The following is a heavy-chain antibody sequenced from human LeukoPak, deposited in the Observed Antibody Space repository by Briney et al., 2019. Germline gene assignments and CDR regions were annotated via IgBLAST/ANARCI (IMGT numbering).Heavy chain of an antibody. V-gene: IGHV3-53*01. J-gene: IGHJ4*02. D-gene: IGHD6-19*01. Sequence: GGSLRLSCAASGSTVSSNYMSWVRQAPGKGLEWVSVIYSGGSTYYADSVKGRFTISRDNSKSTLYIQMNSLRAEDTAVYYCAKDRSDWLALDYWGQGTLVTVSS. CDR1: GSTVSSNY. CDR3: AKDRSDWLALDY. CDR2: IYSGGST.